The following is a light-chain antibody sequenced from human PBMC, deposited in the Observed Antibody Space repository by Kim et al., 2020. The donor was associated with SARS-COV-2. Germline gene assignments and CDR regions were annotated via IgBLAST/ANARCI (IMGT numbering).Light chain of an antibody. J-gene: IGLJ2*01. CDR2: VGTGGIVG. CDR1: SGYSNYK. V-gene: IGLV9-49*01. Sequence: ELTQPPSASASLGASVTLTCTLSSGYSNYKVDWYQQRPGKGPRFVMRVGTGGIVGSKGDGIPDRFSVLGSGLNRYLTIKNIQEEDESDYHCGADHGSGSNFVSQVVFGGGTKLTVL. CDR3: GADHGSGSNFVSQVV.